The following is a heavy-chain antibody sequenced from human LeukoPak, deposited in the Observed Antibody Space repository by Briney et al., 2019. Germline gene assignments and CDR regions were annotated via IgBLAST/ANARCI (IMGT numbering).Heavy chain of an antibody. D-gene: IGHD1-7*01. CDR1: GGTFSSYA. CDR2: IIPIFGTA. J-gene: IGHJ4*02. CDR3: ARSSIAGTTLGDY. Sequence: VASVKVSCXASGGTFSSYAISWVRRAPGQGLEWMGGIIPIFGTANYAQKFQGRVTITTDESTSTAYMELSSLRSEDTAVYYCARSSIAGTTLGDYWGQGTLVTVSS. V-gene: IGHV1-69*05.